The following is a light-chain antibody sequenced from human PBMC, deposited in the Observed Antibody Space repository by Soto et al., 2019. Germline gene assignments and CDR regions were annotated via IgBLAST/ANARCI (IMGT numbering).Light chain of an antibody. CDR3: QQYGRSRPWT. CDR2: GAS. Sequence: ELVLTQSPGTLSLSPGERATLSCRASQSVSSSYLAWYQQNPGQAPRLLIYGASSRATGIPDRFSGSGSGKDFTLTISRLEPEDFAVYYCQQYGRSRPWTFGQGTKVDIK. V-gene: IGKV3-20*01. CDR1: QSVSSSY. J-gene: IGKJ1*01.